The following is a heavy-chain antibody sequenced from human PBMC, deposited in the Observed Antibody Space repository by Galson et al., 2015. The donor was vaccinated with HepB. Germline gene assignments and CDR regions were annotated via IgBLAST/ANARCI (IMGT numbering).Heavy chain of an antibody. CDR1: GFTFSGSA. CDR2: IRSNANSYAT. V-gene: IGHV3-73*01. CDR3: TRLSNSRIAAAGTADGGNY. D-gene: IGHD6-13*01. Sequence: SLRLSCAASGFTFSGSAMHWVRQASGKGLEWVGRIRSNANSYATAYAASVKGRFTISRDDSKNTAYLQMNSLKTEDTAVYYCTRLSNSRIAAAGTADGGNYWGQGTLVTVSS. J-gene: IGHJ4*02.